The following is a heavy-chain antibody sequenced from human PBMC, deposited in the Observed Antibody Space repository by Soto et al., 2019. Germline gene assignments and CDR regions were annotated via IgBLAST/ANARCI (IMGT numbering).Heavy chain of an antibody. Sequence: VGSLRLSCEATGFTFNSHEMNWIRQTPGKRLEWIAKISGSGSTINYADSVKGRFTISRDNVQRTLHLQMDSLRVEDTGVYYCARGGVYWGRGTLVTVSS. J-gene: IGHJ1*01. V-gene: IGHV3-48*03. CDR1: GFTFNSHE. D-gene: IGHD2-8*01. CDR2: ISGSGSTI. CDR3: ARGGVY.